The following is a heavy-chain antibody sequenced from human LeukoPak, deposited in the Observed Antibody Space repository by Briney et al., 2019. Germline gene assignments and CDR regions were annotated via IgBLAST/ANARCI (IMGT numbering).Heavy chain of an antibody. CDR1: GFTFNHYG. Sequence: GGSLRLSCVASGFTFNHYGMHWVRQAPGKGLEWVAVISKDGSAKFYADSVKGRFTISRDNSKNTLYLETDSLRAEDSAVYFCARDSVSSIFPRQFDHWGQGTLVTVSS. D-gene: IGHD6-13*01. J-gene: IGHJ5*02. V-gene: IGHV3-30-3*01. CDR3: ARDSVSSIFPRQFDH. CDR2: ISKDGSAK.